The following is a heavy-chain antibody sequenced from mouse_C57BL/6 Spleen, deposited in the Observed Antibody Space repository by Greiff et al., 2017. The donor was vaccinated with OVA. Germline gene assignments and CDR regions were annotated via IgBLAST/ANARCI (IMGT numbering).Heavy chain of an antibody. D-gene: IGHD2-3*01. J-gene: IGHJ3*01. Sequence: EVMLVESGGGLVQPGGSLKLSCAASGFTFSDYYMYWVRQTPEKRLEWVAYISNGGGSTYYPDTVKGRFTISRDNAKNTLYLQMSRLKSEDTAMYYCARQGDGYYREPFAYWGQGTLVTVSA. V-gene: IGHV5-12*01. CDR1: GFTFSDYY. CDR3: ARQGDGYYREPFAY. CDR2: ISNGGGST.